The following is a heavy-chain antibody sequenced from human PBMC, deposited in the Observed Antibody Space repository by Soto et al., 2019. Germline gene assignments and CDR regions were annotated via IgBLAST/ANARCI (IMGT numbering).Heavy chain of an antibody. D-gene: IGHD2-2*02. CDR1: GFTFSSYA. V-gene: IGHV3-30-3*01. CDR2: ISYDGSNK. CDR3: ARDRVVVVPAAITRIGYYYYGMDV. Sequence: PGGSLRLSCAASGFTFSSYAMHWVRQAPGKGLEWVAVISYDGSNKHYADSVKGRFTISRDNSKNTLYLQMNSLRAEDTAVYYCARDRVVVVPAAITRIGYYYYGMDVWGQGTTVTVSS. J-gene: IGHJ6*02.